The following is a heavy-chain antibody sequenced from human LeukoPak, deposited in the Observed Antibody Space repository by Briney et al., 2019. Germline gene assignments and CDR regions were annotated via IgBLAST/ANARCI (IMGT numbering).Heavy chain of an antibody. J-gene: IGHJ4*02. Sequence: SETLSLTCTVSGGSISSSYWCWVWQPAGKGLEWIWRIYTSAGTNYTPSLTCRVTISVDTSKTQFYRKFSWVTAAHTAVRYCASSRYYDFWSGYSNFDYWGQGTLVAVSS. D-gene: IGHD3-3*01. CDR2: IYTSAGT. V-gene: IGHV4-4*07. CDR1: GGSISSSY. CDR3: ASSRYYDFWSGYSNFDY.